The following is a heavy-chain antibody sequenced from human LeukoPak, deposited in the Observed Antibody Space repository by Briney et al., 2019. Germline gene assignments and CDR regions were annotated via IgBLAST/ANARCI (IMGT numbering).Heavy chain of an antibody. CDR3: ARRAGTKLDY. D-gene: IGHD1-1*01. CDR2: IYPGDSDT. CDR1: GNSFNNYW. J-gene: IGHJ4*02. Sequence: GESLKISCQGSGNSFNNYWIGWVRRLPGKGLEWMGIIYPGDSDTRYSPSFQGQVIISADKSISTAYLQWSSLKASDTAMYYCARRAGTKLDYWGQGTMVTVSS. V-gene: IGHV5-51*01.